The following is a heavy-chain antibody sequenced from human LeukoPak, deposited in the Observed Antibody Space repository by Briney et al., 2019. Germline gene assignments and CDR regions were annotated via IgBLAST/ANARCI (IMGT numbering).Heavy chain of an antibody. CDR2: INPNSGGT. V-gene: IGHV1-2*02. CDR1: GYTFTGYY. Sequence: ASVKVSCKASGYTFTGYYMHWVRQAPGQGLEWMGWINPNSGGTNYAQKFQGRVTMTRDTSISTAYMELSRLRSDDTAVYYCAREKQQLVGAFDIWGQGTMVTVSS. D-gene: IGHD6-13*01. CDR3: AREKQQLVGAFDI. J-gene: IGHJ3*02.